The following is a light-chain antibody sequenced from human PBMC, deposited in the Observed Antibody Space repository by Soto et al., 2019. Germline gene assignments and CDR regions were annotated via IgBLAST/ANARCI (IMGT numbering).Light chain of an antibody. CDR3: HHYET. J-gene: IGKJ1*01. CDR1: QSVSRSY. Sequence: EIVFTQSPGTLSLSPGDRATLSCRASQSVSRSYLGWCQQKPGQSPRLLMYGESIRGAGVPDRFSGSGSGTEFTLTIGRLEPEDFTVYYCHHYETFGQGTKVDIK. CDR2: GES. V-gene: IGKV3-20*01.